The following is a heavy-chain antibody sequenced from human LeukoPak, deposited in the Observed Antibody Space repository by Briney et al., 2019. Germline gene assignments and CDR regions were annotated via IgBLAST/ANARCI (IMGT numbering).Heavy chain of an antibody. CDR2: ISTYTGNT. J-gene: IGHJ5*02. Sequence: ASVKVSCKASGYTFSSYGISWVRQAPGQGLDWMGWISTYTGNTKYVQKFQGRVTMTTDTSTTTAYMELRALRSDDTAVYYYARDSALDYYDSENWFDRWGQGTLVTVSS. CDR3: ARDSALDYYDSENWFDR. D-gene: IGHD3-10*01. CDR1: GYTFSSYG. V-gene: IGHV1-18*01.